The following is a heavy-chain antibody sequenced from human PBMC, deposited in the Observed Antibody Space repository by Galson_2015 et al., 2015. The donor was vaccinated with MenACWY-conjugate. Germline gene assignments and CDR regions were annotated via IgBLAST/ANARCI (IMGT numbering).Heavy chain of an antibody. Sequence: QSGAEVKKPGESLKISCTGSGYTFTNNWIGWVRQMPGKGLEWMGIMNPVDSETRYSPSFQGQVAISADKSISTTFLEWSSLKASDAAVYYCARGAQGYFDYWGQGALVTVSS. D-gene: IGHD3-16*01. J-gene: IGHJ4*02. CDR2: MNPVDSET. CDR1: GYTFTNNW. V-gene: IGHV5-51*01. CDR3: ARGAQGYFDY.